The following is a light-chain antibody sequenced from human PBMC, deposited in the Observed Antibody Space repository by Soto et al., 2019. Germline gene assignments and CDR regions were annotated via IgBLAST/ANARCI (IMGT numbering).Light chain of an antibody. CDR2: EDK. CDR3: QAWDSSTAEVV. CDR1: RVGEKY. J-gene: IGLJ3*02. Sequence: SYELTQPPSISVSAGQTATIPCSGHRVGEKYVCWYQQKPGQSPVLVIYEDKKRPSGIPERFSASNSGNTATLTISGTQAMDEADYSCQAWDSSTAEVVFGGGTKLTVL. V-gene: IGLV3-1*01.